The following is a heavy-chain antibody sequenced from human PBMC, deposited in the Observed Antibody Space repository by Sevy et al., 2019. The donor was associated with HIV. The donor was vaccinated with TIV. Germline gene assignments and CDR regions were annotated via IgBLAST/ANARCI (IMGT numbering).Heavy chain of an antibody. CDR1: GFTFSSYA. V-gene: IGHV3-30-3*01. CDR3: ARVDIVATRGFDY. D-gene: IGHD5-12*01. J-gene: IGHJ4*02. CDR2: ISYDGSNK. Sequence: GGSLRLSCAASGFTFSSYAMHWVRQAPGKGLEWVAVISYDGSNKYYADSVKGRFTISRDNSKNTLYLQMNSLRAEDTAVYCCARVDIVATRGFDYWGQGTLVTVSS.